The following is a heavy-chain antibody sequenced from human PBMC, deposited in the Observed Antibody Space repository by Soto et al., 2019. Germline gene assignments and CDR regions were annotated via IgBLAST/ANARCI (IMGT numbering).Heavy chain of an antibody. CDR2: IWYDGSNK. D-gene: IGHD6-13*01. V-gene: IGHV3-33*01. CDR1: GFTFSSYG. CDR3: ARDRQLVRRAPFDY. Sequence: GGSLRLSCAASGFTFSSYGMHWVRQAPGKGLEWVAVIWYDGSNKYYADSVKGRFTISRDNSKNTLYLQMNSLRAEDTAVYYCARDRQLVRRAPFDYWGQGTLVTVSS. J-gene: IGHJ4*02.